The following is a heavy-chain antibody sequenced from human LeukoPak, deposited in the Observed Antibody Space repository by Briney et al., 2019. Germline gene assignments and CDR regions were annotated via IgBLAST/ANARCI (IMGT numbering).Heavy chain of an antibody. CDR3: AKDYYGMDV. Sequence: GGSLRLSCAASGFTFSSYGMTWVRQAPGKGLEWVSTISGSGGRTYYADSVKGRFTISRDNSKNTLYVQMNSLRGEDTAVYYCAKDYYGMDVWGQGTTVTVSS. CDR2: ISGSGGRT. J-gene: IGHJ6*02. V-gene: IGHV3-23*01. CDR1: GFTFSSYG.